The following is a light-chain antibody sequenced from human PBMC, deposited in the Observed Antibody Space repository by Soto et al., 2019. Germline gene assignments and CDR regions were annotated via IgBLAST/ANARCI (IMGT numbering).Light chain of an antibody. V-gene: IGLV2-23*03. CDR3: CSYGGSSTFEV. Sequence: SALTQPASMSGSPGQSITISCTGASSDIAKYNFVSWYQQHPDKAPKLIIYEGNKRPSGISHRFSASNYGNPASLTISGLQAEDEADYYCCSYGGSSTFEVFGTGTKVTVL. CDR1: SSDIAKYNF. CDR2: EGN. J-gene: IGLJ1*01.